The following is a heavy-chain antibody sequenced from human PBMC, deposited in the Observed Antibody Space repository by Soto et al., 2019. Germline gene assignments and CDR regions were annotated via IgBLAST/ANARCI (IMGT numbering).Heavy chain of an antibody. J-gene: IGHJ5*02. V-gene: IGHV4-30-2*01. CDR1: GGSISSGGYS. CDR2: IYHSGST. CDR3: ARGARFVGVQLHYYWFDP. Sequence: QLQLQESGSGLVKPSQTLSLTCAVSGGSISSGGYSWSWIRQPPGKGLEWIGYIYHSGSTYYNPXXKSRVTISVDXXKXQXXLKLSSVTAADTAVYYCARGARFVGVQLHYYWFDPWGQGTLVTVSS. D-gene: IGHD5-18*01.